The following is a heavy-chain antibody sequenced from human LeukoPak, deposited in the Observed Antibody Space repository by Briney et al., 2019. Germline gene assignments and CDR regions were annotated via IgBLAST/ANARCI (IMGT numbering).Heavy chain of an antibody. D-gene: IGHD3-10*01. V-gene: IGHV4-39*01. J-gene: IGHJ5*02. CDR2: IYYTA. CDR1: GASISNSNYY. Sequence: SETLSLTCTVSGASISNSNYYWGWIPQPPGKGLECIANIYYTAYYNPSLKSRVTISVDPSNNQFGLMLKYVSAADTALYYCGTITLVRGLILYGFVPWGQGTLVTVSS. CDR3: GTITLVRGLILYGFVP.